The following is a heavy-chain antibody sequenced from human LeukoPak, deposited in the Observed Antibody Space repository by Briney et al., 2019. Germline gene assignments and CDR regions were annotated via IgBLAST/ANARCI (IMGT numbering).Heavy chain of an antibody. V-gene: IGHV1-46*01. D-gene: IGHD3-10*01. J-gene: IGHJ4*02. Sequence: GASVKVSCKASGYTFTSYYMHWVRQAPGQGLEWMGIINPSGGSTSYAQKFQGRVTMTRDTSTSTVYMELSSLRSEDTAVYYCARDLIAMVRGVILWYWGQGTLVTVPS. CDR3: ARDLIAMVRGVILWY. CDR1: GYTFTSYY. CDR2: INPSGGST.